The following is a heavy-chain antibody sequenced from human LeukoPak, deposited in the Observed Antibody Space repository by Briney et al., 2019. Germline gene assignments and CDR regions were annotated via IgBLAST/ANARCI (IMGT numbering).Heavy chain of an antibody. CDR1: GFTFSSYS. D-gene: IGHD1-26*01. J-gene: IGHJ4*02. CDR3: ARLGSYYDFDY. V-gene: IGHV3-21*01. Sequence: GGSLRLSCAASGFTFSSYSMNWVRRAPGKGLEWVSSISSSSSYIYYADSVKGRFTISRDNAKNSLYLQMNSLRAEDTAVYYCARLGSYYDFDYWGQGTLVTVSS. CDR2: ISSSSSYI.